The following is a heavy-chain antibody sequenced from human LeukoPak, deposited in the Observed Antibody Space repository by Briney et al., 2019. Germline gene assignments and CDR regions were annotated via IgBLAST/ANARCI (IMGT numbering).Heavy chain of an antibody. CDR1: GYTFTSYA. J-gene: IGHJ4*02. D-gene: IGHD4-23*01. Sequence: SVKVSCKASGYTFTSYAMHWVRQAPGQGLEWMGRIIPIVGTTNYAQNFQGRVTITADKSTSSVYMELSSLRSDDTAVYYCARHYGGLDDYWGQGTLVIVSS. CDR2: IIPIVGTT. V-gene: IGHV1-69*04. CDR3: ARHYGGLDDY.